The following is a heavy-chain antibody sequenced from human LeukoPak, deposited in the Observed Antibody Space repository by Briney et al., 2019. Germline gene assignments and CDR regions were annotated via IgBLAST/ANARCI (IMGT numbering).Heavy chain of an antibody. CDR1: GYSFANFW. J-gene: IGHJ6*02. CDR2: FYPDDSDI. Sequence: GESLKISCKASGYSFANFWIGWVRPTPGKGLEWMAIFYPDDSDIRYSPSFQGQVTISADNSVRTAYLQWSSLKASDSAIYYCARHAPEVVRGTYHYYYGMDVWGQGTTVTVSS. V-gene: IGHV5-51*01. D-gene: IGHD3-10*01. CDR3: ARHAPEVVRGTYHYYYGMDV.